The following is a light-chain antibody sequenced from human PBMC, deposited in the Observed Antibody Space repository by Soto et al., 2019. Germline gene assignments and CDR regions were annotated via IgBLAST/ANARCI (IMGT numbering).Light chain of an antibody. V-gene: IGLV2-14*01. CDR3: CSYTSSSTYV. CDR1: SSDAGGYNY. J-gene: IGLJ1*01. CDR2: DVS. Sequence: QYALTQPASVSGSPGQSITISCTGTSSDAGGYNYVSWYQQHPGKAPKLMIYDVSNRPSGVSNRFSGSKSGNTASLTISGLQAEDEADYYCCSYTSSSTYVFGTGTKLTVL.